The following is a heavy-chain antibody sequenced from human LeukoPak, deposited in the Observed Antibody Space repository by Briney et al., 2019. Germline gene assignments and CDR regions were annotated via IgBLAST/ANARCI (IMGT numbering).Heavy chain of an antibody. V-gene: IGHV3-15*01. CDR1: GFTFSNAW. J-gene: IGHJ4*02. CDR2: IKSKTDGGTT. Sequence: GSLRLSCAASGFTFSNAWMSWVRQAPGKGLEWVGRIKSKTDGGTTDYAAPVKGRFTISRDDSKNTLYLQMNSLKTEDTAVCYCNTLYSSGWSVDYWGQGTLVTVSS. CDR3: NTLYSSGWSVDY. D-gene: IGHD6-19*01.